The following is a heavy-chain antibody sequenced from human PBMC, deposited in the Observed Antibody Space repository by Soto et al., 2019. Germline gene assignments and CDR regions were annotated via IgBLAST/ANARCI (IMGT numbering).Heavy chain of an antibody. D-gene: IGHD3-16*01. CDR1: GFTFSDYY. Sequence: GGSLRLSCAASGFTFSDYYMSWIRQAPGKGLEWVSYISSSGSTIYYADSVKGRFTICRDNAKNSLYLQMNSLRAEDTAVYYWALGGRPYYYDYWGQGTLVTVSS. CDR3: ALGGRPYYYDY. V-gene: IGHV3-11*01. J-gene: IGHJ4*02. CDR2: ISSSGSTI.